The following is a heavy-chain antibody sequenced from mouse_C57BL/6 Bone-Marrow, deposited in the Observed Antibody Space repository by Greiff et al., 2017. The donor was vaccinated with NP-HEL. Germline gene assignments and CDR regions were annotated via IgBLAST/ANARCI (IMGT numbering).Heavy chain of an antibody. CDR1: GYTFTDYY. V-gene: IGHV1-19*01. CDR3: ARGDYYGSSYGDY. J-gene: IGHJ2*01. Sequence: EVQLQESGPVLVKPGASVKMSCKASGYTFTDYYMNWVKQSHGKSLEWIGVINPYNGGTSYNQKFKGKATLTVDKSSSTAYMELNSLTSEDSAVYYCARGDYYGSSYGDYWGQGTTLTVSS. CDR2: INPYNGGT. D-gene: IGHD1-1*01.